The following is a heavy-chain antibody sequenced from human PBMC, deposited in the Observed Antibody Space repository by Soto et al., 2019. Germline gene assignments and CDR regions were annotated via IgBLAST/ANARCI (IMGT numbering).Heavy chain of an antibody. V-gene: IGHV1-24*01. CDR3: ATTGDSVGATSQHNYYGMDV. CDR1: GYTLAELS. J-gene: IGHJ6*02. Sequence: GASVKVSCEVSGYTLAELSMHGVRQAPGKGLEWMGGFDPEDGETIYAQKFQGRVTMTEDTSTDTAYMELSSLRSEDTAVYYCATTGDSVGATSQHNYYGMDVWGRGTLVTVSS. CDR2: FDPEDGET. D-gene: IGHD1-26*01.